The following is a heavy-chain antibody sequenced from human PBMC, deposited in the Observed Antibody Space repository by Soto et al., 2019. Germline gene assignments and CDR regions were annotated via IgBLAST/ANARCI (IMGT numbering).Heavy chain of an antibody. CDR3: ARDQVAGTRYFDL. CDR2: ISSSSSYI. CDR1: GFTFSSYS. V-gene: IGHV3-21*01. Sequence: EVQLVESGGGLVKPGGSLRLSCAASGFTFSSYSMNWVRQAPGKGLEWVSSISSSSSYIYYADSVKGRLTISRDNAKNSLYLQMNRLRAEDTAVYYCARDQVAGTRYFDLWGRGTLVTVSS. J-gene: IGHJ2*01. D-gene: IGHD6-19*01.